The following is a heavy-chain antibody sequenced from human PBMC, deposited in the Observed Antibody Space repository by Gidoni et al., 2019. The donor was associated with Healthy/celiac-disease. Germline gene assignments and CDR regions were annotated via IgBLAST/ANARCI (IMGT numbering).Heavy chain of an antibody. CDR2: IYWDDDK. Sequence: QNTLKQSGPTLVKPTQPLALTCPFSGFSRSTSGVGAVWIRHPPGKALEWLALIYWDDDKRYSPSLKSRLTITKDTSKNQVVLTTTNMDPVDTATYDCAHSHPGYDILTGYYKVYYFDYWGQGTLVTVSS. D-gene: IGHD3-9*01. CDR1: GFSRSTSGVG. J-gene: IGHJ4*02. V-gene: IGHV2-5*02. CDR3: AHSHPGYDILTGYYKVYYFDY.